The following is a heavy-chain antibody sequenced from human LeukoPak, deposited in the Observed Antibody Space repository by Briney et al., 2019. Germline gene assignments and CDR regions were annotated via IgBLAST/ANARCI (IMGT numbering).Heavy chain of an antibody. V-gene: IGHV1-2*02. CDR2: INPNSGGT. CDR1: GYTFTGYY. CDR3: ARGDIVVVPASLWFDP. Sequence: GASVKVSCKASGYTFTGYYMHWVRQAPGQGLEWMGWINPNSGGTNYAQKFQGRVTMTRDTSISTAYMELSRLRSDDTAVYYCARGDIVVVPASLWFDPWGQGTPVTVSS. D-gene: IGHD2-2*01. J-gene: IGHJ5*02.